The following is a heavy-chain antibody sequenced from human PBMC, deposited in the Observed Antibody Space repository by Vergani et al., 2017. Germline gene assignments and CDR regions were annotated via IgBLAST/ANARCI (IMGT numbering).Heavy chain of an antibody. Sequence: QVQLQQWGAGLLKPSETLSLTCAVYGGSFSGYYWRWIRQPPGKGLEWIGEINPSGSTKSNPSLKSRVTISVATSKNQFSLKLSSVTAAYTAVYYCARVSTVTTGVDAFYIGGQGTMVTVSS. CDR2: INPSGST. CDR1: GGSFSGYY. D-gene: IGHD4-17*01. V-gene: IGHV4-34*01. J-gene: IGHJ3*02. CDR3: ARVSTVTTGVDAFYI.